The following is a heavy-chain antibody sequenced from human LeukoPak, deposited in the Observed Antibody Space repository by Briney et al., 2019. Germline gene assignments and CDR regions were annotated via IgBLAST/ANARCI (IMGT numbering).Heavy chain of an antibody. D-gene: IGHD2-15*01. CDR3: ARRGGVVAATRGAFDI. CDR2: IYHSGST. V-gene: IGHV4-30-2*01. J-gene: IGHJ3*02. Sequence: SETLSLTCAVSGGSISSGGYSWSWIRQPPGKGLEWIGYIYHSGSTYYSPSLKSRVTISVDRSKNQFSLKLSSVTAADTAVYYCARRGGVVAATRGAFDIWGQGTMVTVSS. CDR1: GGSISSGGYS.